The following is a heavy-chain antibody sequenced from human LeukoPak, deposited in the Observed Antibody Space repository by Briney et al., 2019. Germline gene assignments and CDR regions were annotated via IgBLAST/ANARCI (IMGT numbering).Heavy chain of an antibody. D-gene: IGHD3-3*01. J-gene: IGHJ5*02. CDR1: GGSISSYY. CDR2: IYTSGST. V-gene: IGHV4-4*07. CDR3: ARVGRMHYDFWSGYYSAWFDP. Sequence: SETLSLTCTVSGGSISSYYWSWIRQPAGKGLEWIGRIYTSGSTNYNPSLKSRVTMSVDTSKNQFSLKLSSVTAADTAVYYCARVGRMHYDFWSGYYSAWFDPWGQGTLVTVSS.